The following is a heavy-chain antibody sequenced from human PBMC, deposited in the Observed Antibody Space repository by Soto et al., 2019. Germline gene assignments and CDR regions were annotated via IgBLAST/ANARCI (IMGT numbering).Heavy chain of an antibody. J-gene: IGHJ4*02. CDR1: GGSFSGYY. CDR2: INHSGST. CDR3: ARDVDTARARLFDY. V-gene: IGHV4-34*01. Sequence: PSATLSLTCAVYGGSFSGYYWSWIRQPPGKGLEWIGEINHSGSTNYNPSLKSRVTISVDTSKNQFSLKLRSLRFDDTAVYYCARDVDTARARLFDYWGQGTLVTVSS. D-gene: IGHD5-18*01.